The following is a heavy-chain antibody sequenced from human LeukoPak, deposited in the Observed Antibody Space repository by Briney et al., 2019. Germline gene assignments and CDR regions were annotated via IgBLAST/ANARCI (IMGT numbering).Heavy chain of an antibody. V-gene: IGHV4-34*01. CDR2: INHSGST. J-gene: IGHJ5*02. CDR3: ARSGAGAGTTRCWFDP. Sequence: SETLSLTCAVSGGSLSGYYWTWIRQPPGKGLEWIGEINHSGSTNYNPSLKSRVTISVDTSKNQFSLKLSSVTAADTAVYYCARSGAGAGTTRCWFDPWGQGTLVTVSS. D-gene: IGHD1-7*01. CDR1: GGSLSGYY.